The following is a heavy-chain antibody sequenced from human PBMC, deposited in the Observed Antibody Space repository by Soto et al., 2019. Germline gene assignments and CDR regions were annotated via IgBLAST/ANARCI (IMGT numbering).Heavy chain of an antibody. D-gene: IGHD3-22*01. CDR3: ARVNYYDSSGYVYYYGMDV. J-gene: IGHJ6*02. Sequence: QVQLVQSGAEVKKPGSSVKVSCKASGGTFSSYTISWVRQAPGQGLEWMGRIIPILGIANYAQKFQGRVTNTADKSTSTAYMELSSLRSEDTAVYYCARVNYYDSSGYVYYYGMDVWGQGTTVTVSS. CDR2: IIPILGIA. V-gene: IGHV1-69*02. CDR1: GGTFSSYT.